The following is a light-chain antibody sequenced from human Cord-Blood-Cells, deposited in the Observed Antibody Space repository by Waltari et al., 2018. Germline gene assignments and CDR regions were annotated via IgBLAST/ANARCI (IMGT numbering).Light chain of an antibody. Sequence: IQMTQSPSSLSASVGDRVTITCRASQGISNYLAWYQQKPGKVPKLLIYAASTLQSGVPSRFSGIGSGTDFTLTISSLQPEDVATYYCQKYNSAPWTFGQGTKVEIK. CDR2: AAS. CDR1: QGISNY. J-gene: IGKJ1*01. V-gene: IGKV1-27*01. CDR3: QKYNSAPWT.